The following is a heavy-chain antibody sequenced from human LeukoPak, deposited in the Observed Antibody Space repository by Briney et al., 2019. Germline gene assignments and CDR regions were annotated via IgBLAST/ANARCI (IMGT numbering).Heavy chain of an antibody. CDR1: GFTFSSYA. CDR2: ISFDGSNK. Sequence: GGSLRLSCEASGFTFSSYAMHWVRQAPSKGLEWVAVISFDGSNKKYADSVKGRFTISRDSSKNSVYLQMNSLKFEDTAVYFCARERGAGLLWFGEFTHWGQGILVSVSS. CDR3: ARERGAGLLWFGEFTH. J-gene: IGHJ4*02. D-gene: IGHD3-10*01. V-gene: IGHV3-30-3*01.